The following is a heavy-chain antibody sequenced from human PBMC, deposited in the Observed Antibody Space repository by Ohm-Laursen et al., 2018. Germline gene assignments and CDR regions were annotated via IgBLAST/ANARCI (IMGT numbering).Heavy chain of an antibody. J-gene: IGHJ6*02. Sequence: GSLRLSCAASGFTFTTYGMAWVRQAPGKGLEWVSAISPIGATYYADSVKGRFTISRDNSKNTLYLQMNSLRAEDTAVYYCARGAGDIPYYYYAMDVWGQGTTVTVSS. CDR3: ARGAGDIPYYYYAMDV. CDR2: ISPIGAT. CDR1: GFTFTTYG. D-gene: IGHD7-27*01. V-gene: IGHV3-23*01.